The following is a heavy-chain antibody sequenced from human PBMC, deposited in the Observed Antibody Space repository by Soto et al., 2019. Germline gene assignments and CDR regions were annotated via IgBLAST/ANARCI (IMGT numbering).Heavy chain of an antibody. CDR1: GYTFTSYD. V-gene: IGHV1-8*01. CDR3: ARGISRYYDFWSGYLHPNYYYMDV. CDR2: MNPNSGNT. Sequence: ASVKVSCKASGYTFTSYDINWVRQATGQGLEWMGWMNPNSGNTGYAQKFQGRVTMTRNTSISTAYMELSSLRSEDTAVYYCARGISRYYDFWSGYLHPNYYYMDVWGKGTTVTVSS. J-gene: IGHJ6*03. D-gene: IGHD3-3*01.